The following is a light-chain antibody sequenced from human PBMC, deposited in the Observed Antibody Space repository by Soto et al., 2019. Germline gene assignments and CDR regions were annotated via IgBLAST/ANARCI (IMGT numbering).Light chain of an antibody. V-gene: IGKV3-11*01. CDR1: QSVGSY. Sequence: ELVLTQSPATLSLSPGEIATLSCRASQSVGSYLAWYQQKPGQAPRLLIYDASNRATGIPARFSGSGSGTDFTLTISSLEPEDFAVYYCQPRSNWPLLTFGGGTKVEIK. CDR3: QPRSNWPLLT. J-gene: IGKJ4*01. CDR2: DAS.